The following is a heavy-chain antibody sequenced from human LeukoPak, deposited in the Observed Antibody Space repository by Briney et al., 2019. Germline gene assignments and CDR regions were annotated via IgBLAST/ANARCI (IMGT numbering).Heavy chain of an antibody. D-gene: IGHD1-14*01. V-gene: IGHV1-2*02. J-gene: IGHJ4*02. Sequence: ASVKVSCKTSGCTFTDHHMHWVRQAPGQGLEGMGRVDSKSGGTIYAQNFQGRVAMTSDTSTSTASMEVSSLKSDDTAVYYCATETWYFASWGQGTLVTVSS. CDR2: VDSKSGGT. CDR3: ATETWYFAS. CDR1: GCTFTDHH.